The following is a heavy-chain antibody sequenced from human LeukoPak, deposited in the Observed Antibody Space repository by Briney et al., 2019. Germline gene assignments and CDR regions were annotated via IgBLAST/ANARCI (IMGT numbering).Heavy chain of an antibody. CDR1: GFTFSSYA. CDR2: ISYDGSNK. J-gene: IGHJ4*02. D-gene: IGHD6-13*01. Sequence: GGSLRLSCAASGFTFSSYAMHWVRQAPGKGLEWVAVISYDGSNKYYADSVKGRFTISRDNSKNTLYLQMNSLRAEDTAVYYCETMGYRVKYFDYWGQGTLVTVSS. CDR3: ETMGYRVKYFDY. V-gene: IGHV3-30*04.